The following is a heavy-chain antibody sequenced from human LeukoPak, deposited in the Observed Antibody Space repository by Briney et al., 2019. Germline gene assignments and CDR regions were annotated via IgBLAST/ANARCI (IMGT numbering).Heavy chain of an antibody. D-gene: IGHD3-10*01. J-gene: IGHJ6*04. V-gene: IGHV4-38-2*01. Sequence: PSETLSLTCAISGYSISSGYYWGWIRQPPGKGLEWIGSMSHNRGTYYNPSLKSRVTISMDTSKNQFSLRLSSVTAADTAVYYCASYYASGVSAYNYYGMDVWGDGTTVTVSS. CDR2: MSHNRGT. CDR3: ASYYASGVSAYNYYGMDV. CDR1: GYSISSGYY.